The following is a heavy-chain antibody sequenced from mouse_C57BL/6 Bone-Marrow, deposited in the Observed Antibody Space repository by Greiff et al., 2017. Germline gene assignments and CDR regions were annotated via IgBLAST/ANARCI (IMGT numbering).Heavy chain of an antibody. CDR1: GYTFTSYW. CDR3: ARDGYYAMDD. CDR2: IDPSDSYT. J-gene: IGHJ4*01. Sequence: QVQLQQPGAELVKPGASVKLSCKASGYTFTSYWMQWVKQRPGQGLEWIGEIDPSDSYTNYNQKFKGKATLTVDTSSSTAYMQLSSLTSEDSAVYYCARDGYYAMDDWGQGTSVTVSS. V-gene: IGHV1-50*01. D-gene: IGHD2-3*01.